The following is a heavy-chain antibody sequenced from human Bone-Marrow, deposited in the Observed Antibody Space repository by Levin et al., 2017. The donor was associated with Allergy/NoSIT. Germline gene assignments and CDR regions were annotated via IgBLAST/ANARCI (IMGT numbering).Heavy chain of an antibody. CDR3: VKEDISDTSDKNPVMGQ. D-gene: IGHD3-16*01. Sequence: GESLKISCQTSGYSFTNYAMNWVRQAPGKGLEWMGWINTNTGNPTYAQGLTGHFVFSLDTSVSTAYLQISDLKTEDTAVYYCVKEDISDTSDKNPVMGQWGQGTLVTVSS. CDR2: INTNTGNP. J-gene: IGHJ4*02. V-gene: IGHV7-4-1*02. CDR1: GYSFTNYA.